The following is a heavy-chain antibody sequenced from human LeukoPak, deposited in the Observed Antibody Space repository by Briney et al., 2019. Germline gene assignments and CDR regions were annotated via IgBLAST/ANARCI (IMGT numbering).Heavy chain of an antibody. J-gene: IGHJ4*02. CDR2: IRSKANSYAT. CDR1: GFTFSGSA. CDR3: ARVAFGGGCSGGSCYGIDY. Sequence: GGSLRLSCAASGFTFSGSAMHWVRQASGKGLEWVGRIRSKANSYATAYAASVKGRFTISRDDSKNTAYLQMNSLKTEDTAVYYCARVAFGGGCSGGSCYGIDYWGQGTLVTVSS. V-gene: IGHV3-73*01. D-gene: IGHD2-15*01.